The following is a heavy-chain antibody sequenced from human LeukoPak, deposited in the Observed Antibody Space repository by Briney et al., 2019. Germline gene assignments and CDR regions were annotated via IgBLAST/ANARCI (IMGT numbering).Heavy chain of an antibody. J-gene: IGHJ4*02. CDR2: ISGSGDST. Sequence: PGGSLRLSCAASRFTFSAYALTWVRQAPGKGLEWVSSISGSGDSTYYADSVKGRFTISRDNSKNTLYLQMNSLRAEDTARYHCAKWAGAATLCGTYYGPLDHWGQGTLVTVSS. CDR1: RFTFSAYA. CDR3: AKWAGAATLCGTYYGPLDH. V-gene: IGHV3-23*01. D-gene: IGHD3-3*01.